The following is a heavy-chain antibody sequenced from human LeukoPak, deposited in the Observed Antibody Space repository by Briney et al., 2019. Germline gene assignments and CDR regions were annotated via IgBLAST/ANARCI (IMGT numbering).Heavy chain of an antibody. J-gene: IGHJ4*02. CDR3: ARGEYYYDSSGYWGY. CDR1: GGSISSGDYY. D-gene: IGHD3-22*01. Sequence: SQTLSLTCTVSGGSISSGDYYWSWIRQPPGTGLEWIGYIYYSGSTYYNPSLKSRVTISVDTSKNQFSLKLSSVTAADTAVYYCARGEYYYDSSGYWGYWGQGTLVTVSS. CDR2: IYYSGST. V-gene: IGHV4-30-4*01.